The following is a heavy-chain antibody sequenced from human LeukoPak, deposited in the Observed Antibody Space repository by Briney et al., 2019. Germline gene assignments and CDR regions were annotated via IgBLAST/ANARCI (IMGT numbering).Heavy chain of an antibody. CDR2: ISSSRTHT. CDR3: ARYSSAWYGHDY. V-gene: IGHV3-11*06. Sequence: GRSLRLCCAASGFTFSDYSMSWIRQAPGKGLEWVSYISSSRTHTNYADSVKGRFTISRDNAKNSLYLQMNSLRAEDTAVYYCARYSSAWYGHDYWGQGTLVSVSS. D-gene: IGHD6-13*01. J-gene: IGHJ4*02. CDR1: GFTFSDYS.